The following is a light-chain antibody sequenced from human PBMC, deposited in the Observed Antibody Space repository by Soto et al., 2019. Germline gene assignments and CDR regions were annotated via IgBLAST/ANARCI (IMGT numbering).Light chain of an antibody. CDR2: AAS. Sequence: DIQMAQSPCALSASLVYGVTITCQASQDIGNYLNWYQQKPGEAPKLLIYAASTLYGGVPSRFSGSGSGTDFALTITSLQAEDFATYSCQQLRMYPSTFGGGTKVDIK. V-gene: IGKV1-16*01. CDR3: QQLRMYPST. J-gene: IGKJ4*01. CDR1: QDIGNY.